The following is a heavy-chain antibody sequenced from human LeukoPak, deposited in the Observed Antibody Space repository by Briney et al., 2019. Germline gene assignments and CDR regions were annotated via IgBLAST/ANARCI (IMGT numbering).Heavy chain of an antibody. Sequence: PSQTLSLTCTVSGNSFGDYYWSWIRQPAGKGLEWIGRIYTSGSTTYNPSLKSRVTMSVDTSKSQFSLNLMSVTAADTAVYYCTRDTGTTGEVKFDPWGQGTLVTVSS. CDR1: GNSFGDYY. D-gene: IGHD4-17*01. CDR3: TRDTGTTGEVKFDP. CDR2: IYTSGST. J-gene: IGHJ5*02. V-gene: IGHV4-4*07.